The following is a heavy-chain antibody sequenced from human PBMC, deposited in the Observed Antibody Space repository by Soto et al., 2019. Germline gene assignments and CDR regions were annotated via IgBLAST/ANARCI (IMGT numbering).Heavy chain of an antibody. V-gene: IGHV4-30-4*01. D-gene: IGHD3-22*01. J-gene: IGHJ3*02. CDR3: ARWKYYDSRGRYVRAFDI. Sequence: VQLQESGPGLVKPSQTLSLICSVSGDSITSAGFYWSWVRQPPGKGLEWIAYIHFSGDSYYKPYLKSRLSLSRDTSKNQISLNMTSVTAADTAVYYCARWKYYDSRGRYVRAFDIWGQGTMVTVSS. CDR2: IHFSGDS. CDR1: GDSITSAGFY.